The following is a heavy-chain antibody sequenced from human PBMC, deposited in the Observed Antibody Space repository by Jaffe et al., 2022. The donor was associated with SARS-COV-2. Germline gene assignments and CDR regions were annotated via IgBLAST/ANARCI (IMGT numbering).Heavy chain of an antibody. CDR2: IYYGGST. J-gene: IGHJ4*02. Sequence: QVQLQESGPGLVKPSETLSLTCTVSGGSINNYYWSWIRQSPGKGLECIGYIYYGGSTDYNPSLRSRATMSVDTSKNQFSLRLTSVTAADTAIYYCAREFTGPYPPYHFDFWGQGTPVTVSS. D-gene: IGHD2-8*02. CDR1: GGSINNYY. V-gene: IGHV4-59*13. CDR3: AREFTGPYPPYHFDF.